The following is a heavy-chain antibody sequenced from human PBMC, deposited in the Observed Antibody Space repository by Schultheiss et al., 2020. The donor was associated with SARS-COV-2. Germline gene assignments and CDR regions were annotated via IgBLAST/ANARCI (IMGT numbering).Heavy chain of an antibody. J-gene: IGHJ4*02. CDR2: IKQDGSEK. D-gene: IGHD6-25*01. CDR3: ARDGPKYSSAADY. V-gene: IGHV3-7*01. CDR1: GFTFSSYW. Sequence: GESLKISCAASGFTFSSYWMSWVRQAPGKGLEWVANIKQDGSEKYYVDSVKGRFTISRDNAKNSLYLQMNGLRAEDTAVYYCARDGPKYSSAADYWGQGTLVTVSS.